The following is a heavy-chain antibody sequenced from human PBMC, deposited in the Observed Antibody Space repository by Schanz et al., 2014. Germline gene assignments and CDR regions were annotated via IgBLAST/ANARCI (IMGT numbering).Heavy chain of an antibody. CDR2: INAGTGNT. CDR3: ARSGNSNWYFFDY. D-gene: IGHD6-13*01. CDR1: GYSFTPFP. Sequence: QVQLVQSWAEVKGPGASVKVSCKASGYSFTPFPIHWVRQAPGQRLEWMGWINAGTGNTEYSQKFQGRVTITRDTLASTAYMEVSSLRSEDTAVYYCARSGNSNWYFFDYWGQGTLVTVSS. V-gene: IGHV1-3*01. J-gene: IGHJ4*02.